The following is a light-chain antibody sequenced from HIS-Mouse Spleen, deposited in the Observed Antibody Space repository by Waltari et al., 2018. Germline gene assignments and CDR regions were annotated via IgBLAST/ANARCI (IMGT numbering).Light chain of an antibody. CDR3: QQYYSAPYT. V-gene: IGKV4-1*01. J-gene: IGKJ2*01. Sequence: DIVMTQSPDSLAVSLGERATINCKSSQSVFYSSNNKYFLAWYQQKPGQPPKLIIYWASTRESGVPERFSGSGSGTDFTLTISSLQAEDVAVYYCQQYYSAPYTFGQGTKLEIK. CDR2: WAS. CDR1: QSVFYSSNNKYF.